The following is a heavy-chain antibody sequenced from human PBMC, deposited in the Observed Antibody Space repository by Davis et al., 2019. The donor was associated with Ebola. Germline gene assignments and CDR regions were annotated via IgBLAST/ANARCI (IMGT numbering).Heavy chain of an antibody. CDR1: GYTFSNYA. CDR2: MNPTSGDT. Sequence: AASVKVSCKASGYTFSNYAINWVRQAPGQGLEWMRWMNPTSGDTGYAQKFQGSVTMTRNTSISTAYMELSSLRSEDTAVYYCAREGTGDGFIYYYGMDVWGQGTTVTVSS. D-gene: IGHD1-1*01. CDR3: AREGTGDGFIYYYGMDV. V-gene: IGHV1-8*01. J-gene: IGHJ6*02.